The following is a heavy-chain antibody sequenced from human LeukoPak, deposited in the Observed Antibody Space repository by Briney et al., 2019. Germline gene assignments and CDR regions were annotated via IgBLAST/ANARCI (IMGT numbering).Heavy chain of an antibody. Sequence: GASVKVSCKASGYTFTSYGISWVRQAPGQGLEWMGWISAYNGNTNYAQKLQGRVTMTTDTSTSTAYMELRSLRSDDTAVYYCARDRSSGYYSSDAFDIWGQGTMVTVSS. CDR3: ARDRSSGYYSSDAFDI. D-gene: IGHD3-22*01. CDR1: GYTFTSYG. CDR2: ISAYNGNT. V-gene: IGHV1-18*01. J-gene: IGHJ3*02.